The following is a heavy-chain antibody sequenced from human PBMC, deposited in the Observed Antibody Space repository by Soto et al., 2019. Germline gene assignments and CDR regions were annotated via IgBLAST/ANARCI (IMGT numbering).Heavy chain of an antibody. V-gene: IGHV1-18*04. CDR2: ISVYNGNT. D-gene: IGHD5-18*01. CDR1: GYTFTNYG. J-gene: IGHJ2*01. Sequence: ASVKVSCKASGYTFTNYGISWVRQAPGQGLEWMGWISVYNGNTNYAERLQGRVTMTTDTSTSTAYMELWSLRSDDTAMYYCARSYSYGSYWYFDLWGRGTLVTVSS. CDR3: ARSYSYGSYWYFDL.